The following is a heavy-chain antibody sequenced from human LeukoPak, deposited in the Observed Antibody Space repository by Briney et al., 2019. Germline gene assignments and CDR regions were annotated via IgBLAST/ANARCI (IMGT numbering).Heavy chain of an antibody. D-gene: IGHD2-2*01. CDR1: GFTFGDYA. Sequence: GGSLRLSCTASGFTFGDYAMSWVRQAPGKGLEWVGFIRSKAYGGTTEYAASVKGRFTISRDDSKSIAYLQMNSLKTEDTAVYYCTRVEDYCSSTSCYHWFDPWGQGTLVTVSS. CDR3: TRVEDYCSSTSCYHWFDP. CDR2: IRSKAYGGTT. V-gene: IGHV3-49*04. J-gene: IGHJ5*02.